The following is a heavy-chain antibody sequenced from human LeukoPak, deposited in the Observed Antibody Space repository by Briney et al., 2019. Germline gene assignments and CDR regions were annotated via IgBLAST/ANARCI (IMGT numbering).Heavy chain of an antibody. D-gene: IGHD2-2*01. V-gene: IGHV3-48*03. Sequence: PGGSLRLSCSASGFTLSSYEMNWVRQAPGKGLEWVSYITSGGDSIYYAKSVKGRFTISRDNAKNSVYLQMNSLRAEDTAVYYCARAGVDQMRYWGQGTLVTVSS. J-gene: IGHJ4*02. CDR1: GFTLSSYE. CDR2: ITSGGDSI. CDR3: ARAGVDQMRY.